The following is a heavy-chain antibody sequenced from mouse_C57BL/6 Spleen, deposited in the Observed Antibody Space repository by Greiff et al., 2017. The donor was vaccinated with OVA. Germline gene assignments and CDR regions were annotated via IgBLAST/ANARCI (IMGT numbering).Heavy chain of an antibody. CDR3: AREITTVVASFDD. D-gene: IGHD1-1*01. V-gene: IGHV1-61*01. CDR1: GYTFTSYW. Sequence: QVQLQQPGAELVRPGSSVKLSCKASGYTFTSYWMDWVKQRPGHGLEWIGNIYPSDSETHYNQKFKDKATLTVDKSSSTAYMQLSSLTSEDSAVYYCAREITTVVASFDDWGQGTTLTVSS. J-gene: IGHJ2*01. CDR2: IYPSDSET.